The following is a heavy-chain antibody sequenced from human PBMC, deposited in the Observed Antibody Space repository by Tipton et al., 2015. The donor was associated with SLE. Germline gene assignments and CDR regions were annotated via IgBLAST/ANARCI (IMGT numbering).Heavy chain of an antibody. CDR1: GGSISSSSYY. D-gene: IGHD3-10*01. CDR2: IYYSGST. CDR3: ARQGDGSGSYYYAFDI. V-gene: IGHV4-39*01. J-gene: IGHJ3*02. Sequence: LRLSCTVSGGSISSSSYYWGWIRQPPGKGLEWIGGIYYSGSTYYNPSLRSRVTISVDTSKNQFSLKLSSVTAADTAVYYCARQGDGSGSYYYAFDIWGQGTMVTLSS.